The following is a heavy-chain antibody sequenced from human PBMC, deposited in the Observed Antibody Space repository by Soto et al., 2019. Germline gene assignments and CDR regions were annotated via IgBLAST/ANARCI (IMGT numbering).Heavy chain of an antibody. J-gene: IGHJ4*02. CDR3: ARGYYYDSSGPILRY. D-gene: IGHD3-22*01. V-gene: IGHV3-30-3*01. CDR2: ISYDGSNK. Sequence: PGGSLRLSCAASGFTFSSYAMHWVRQAPGKGLEWVAVISYDGSNKYYADSVKGRFTISRDNSKNTLYLQMNSLRAEDTAVYYCARGYYYDSSGPILRYWGQGTLVTVSS. CDR1: GFTFSSYA.